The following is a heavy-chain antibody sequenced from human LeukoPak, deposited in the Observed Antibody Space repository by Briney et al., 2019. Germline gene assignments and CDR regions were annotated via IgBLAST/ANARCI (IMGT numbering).Heavy chain of an antibody. Sequence: PGESLNISCKGSGYSFTTYWIAWVRQMPGKGLEWMGIIYPGDSDTRYSPSFQGQVTISADRSINTAYLQWSSLKASDTAMYYCARRSSIAEYFQVWGQGTLVTVSS. V-gene: IGHV5-51*01. CDR3: ARRSSIAEYFQV. D-gene: IGHD6-19*01. CDR2: IYPGDSDT. CDR1: GYSFTTYW. J-gene: IGHJ1*01.